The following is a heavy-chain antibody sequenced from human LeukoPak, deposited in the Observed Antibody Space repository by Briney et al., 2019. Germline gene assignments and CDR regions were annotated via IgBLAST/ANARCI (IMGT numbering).Heavy chain of an antibody. D-gene: IGHD1-14*01. V-gene: IGHV1-46*01. Sequence: ASVTVSCKASGYTFTSHYIHWVRQAPGQGLEWMGIINPNGGSTGYAQKLQGRVTLTRDTSTSTVYMELSSLRSEDTAVYYCVRGTGTSFGYFDYWGQGTLVTVSS. CDR2: INPNGGST. CDR3: VRGTGTSFGYFDY. J-gene: IGHJ4*02. CDR1: GYTFTSHY.